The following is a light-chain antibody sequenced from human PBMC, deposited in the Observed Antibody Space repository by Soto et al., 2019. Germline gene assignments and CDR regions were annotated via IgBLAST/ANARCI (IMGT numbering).Light chain of an antibody. CDR2: GAS. Sequence: EIVITLSPSTLAVSPGERASLSCRASQSVSSNLAWYQQKPGQAPRLLIYGASTRATGIPARFSGSGSGTEFTLTISSLQSEDFAVYYCQQYNNWPGTFGQGTKVDIK. CDR3: QQYNNWPGT. CDR1: QSVSSN. V-gene: IGKV3-15*01. J-gene: IGKJ1*01.